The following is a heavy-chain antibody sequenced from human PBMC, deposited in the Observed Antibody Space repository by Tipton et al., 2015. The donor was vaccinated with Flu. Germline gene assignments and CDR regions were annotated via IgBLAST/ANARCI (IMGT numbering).Heavy chain of an antibody. CDR1: GGSINSYY. J-gene: IGHJ5*02. D-gene: IGHD4-11*01. CDR3: ARRDYSNYVSDPKNWFDP. Sequence: TLSLTCTVSGGSINSYYWSWIRQSPGKGLEWIGNVYYSGSTSYDPSFKSRVTILVDTSKNQFSLKLSSVTAADTAVYYCARRDYSNYVSDPKNWFDPWGQGTLVTVSS. CDR2: VYYSGST. V-gene: IGHV4-59*07.